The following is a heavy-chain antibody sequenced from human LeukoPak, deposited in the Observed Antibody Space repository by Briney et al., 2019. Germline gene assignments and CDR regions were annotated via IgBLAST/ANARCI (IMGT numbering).Heavy chain of an antibody. D-gene: IGHD2-2*01. V-gene: IGHV1-18*01. CDR2: ISAYNGNT. CDR1: GYTFTSYG. J-gene: IGHJ6*03. CDR3: ARDHLGYCSSTSCYEDYYYYYYMDV. Sequence: ASVKVSCKASGYTFTSYGISWVRQAPGQGLEWMGWISAYNGNTNYAQKLQGRVTMTTDTSTSTAYMELRSLRSDDTAVYYCARDHLGYCSSTSCYEDYYYYYYMDVWGKGTTVTVSS.